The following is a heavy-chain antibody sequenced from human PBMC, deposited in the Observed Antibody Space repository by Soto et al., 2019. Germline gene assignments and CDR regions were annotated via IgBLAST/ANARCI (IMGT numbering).Heavy chain of an antibody. J-gene: IGHJ6*02. Sequence: QVQLVQSGAEVKKPGSSVKVSCKASGGTFSSYAISWVRQAPGQGLEWMGGIIPISGTANYAQKFQGRVTITEDESTSTAYMELSSLRSEDTAVYYCARKSTLTRYCSSTSCYRGYYYYGMDVWGQGTTVTVSS. CDR3: ARKSTLTRYCSSTSCYRGYYYYGMDV. CDR1: GGTFSSYA. D-gene: IGHD2-2*02. V-gene: IGHV1-69*01. CDR2: IIPISGTA.